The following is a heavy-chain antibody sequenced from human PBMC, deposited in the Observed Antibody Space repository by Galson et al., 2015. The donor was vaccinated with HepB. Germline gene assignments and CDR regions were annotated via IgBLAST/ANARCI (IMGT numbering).Heavy chain of an antibody. J-gene: IGHJ5*02. CDR1: GFTFSSYA. V-gene: IGHV3-23*01. CDR2: ISGSGGST. Sequence: SLRLSCAASGFTFSSYAMSWVRQAPGKGLEWVSAISGSGGSTYYADSVKGRFTISRGNSKNTLYLQMNSLRAEDTAVYYCAKGGYYLVGWFDPWGQGTLVTVSS. D-gene: IGHD3-22*01. CDR3: AKGGYYLVGWFDP.